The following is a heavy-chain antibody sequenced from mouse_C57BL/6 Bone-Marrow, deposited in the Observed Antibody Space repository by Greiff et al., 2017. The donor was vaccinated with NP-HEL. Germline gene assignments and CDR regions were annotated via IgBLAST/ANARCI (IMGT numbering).Heavy chain of an antibody. CDR1: GFTFSSYA. CDR3: ARGQLRLRKAWFAY. J-gene: IGHJ3*01. V-gene: IGHV5-4*03. D-gene: IGHD3-2*02. CDR2: ISDGGSYT. Sequence: EVMLVESGGGLVKPGGSLKLSCAASGFTFSSYAMSWVRQTPEKRLEWVATISDGGSYTYYPDNVKGRFTISRDNAKNNLYLQMSHLKSEDTAMYYCARGQLRLRKAWFAYWGQGTLVTVSA.